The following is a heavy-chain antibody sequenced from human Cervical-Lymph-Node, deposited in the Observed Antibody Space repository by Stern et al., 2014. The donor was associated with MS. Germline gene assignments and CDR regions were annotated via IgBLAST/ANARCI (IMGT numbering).Heavy chain of an antibody. CDR3: ARDLSQDYGDYYKPQPYYYYYGMDV. J-gene: IGHJ6*02. D-gene: IGHD4-17*01. CDR1: GFTFSSYG. Sequence: VQLVESGGGVVQPGRSLRLSCAASGFTFSSYGMHWVRQAPGKGLEWVAVIWYDGTNKYYADSVKGRFTISRDNSKNTLYLQMNSLRVEDTAVYYCARDLSQDYGDYYKPQPYYYYYGMDVWGQGTTVTVSS. V-gene: IGHV3-33*01. CDR2: IWYDGTNK.